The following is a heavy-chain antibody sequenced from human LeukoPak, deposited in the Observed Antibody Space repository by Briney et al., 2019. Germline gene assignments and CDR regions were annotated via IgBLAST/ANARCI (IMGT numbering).Heavy chain of an antibody. CDR1: GFTFSSYS. Sequence: GGSLRLSCAASGFTFSSYSMNWVRQAPGKGLEWVSSISSSSSYIYYADSVKGRFTISRDNAKNSLYLQMNSLRAEDTAVYYCASDDNSDYDFSVDYWGXGTLVTVSS. D-gene: IGHD5-12*01. V-gene: IGHV3-21*01. J-gene: IGHJ4*01. CDR2: ISSSSSYI. CDR3: ASDDNSDYDFSVDY.